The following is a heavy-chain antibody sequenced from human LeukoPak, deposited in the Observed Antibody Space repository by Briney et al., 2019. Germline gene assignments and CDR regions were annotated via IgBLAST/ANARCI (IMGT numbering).Heavy chain of an antibody. Sequence: GGSLRLSCAASGFTFSDYYMSWIRQAPGKGLEWVSYISRTTSYTYYADSVTGRFTISRDNAKNSLYLQMNSLRDEDTAVYYCARSSGNSVAGDYWGQGTLVTVSS. D-gene: IGHD4-23*01. V-gene: IGHV3-11*06. CDR2: ISRTTSYT. CDR3: ARSSGNSVAGDY. CDR1: GFTFSDYY. J-gene: IGHJ4*02.